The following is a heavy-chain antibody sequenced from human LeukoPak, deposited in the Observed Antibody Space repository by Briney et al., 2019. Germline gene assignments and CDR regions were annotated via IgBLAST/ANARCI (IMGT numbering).Heavy chain of an antibody. V-gene: IGHV3-43D*04. J-gene: IGHJ4*02. CDR3: VKGGEDAAMAPNS. CDR2: VRRDDGRT. Sequence: GGSLRLSCAASGFTFDDYAMQWVRQPPGKGLEWISLVRRDDGRTFYAGSVRGRFTISRDNRKNSLFLQMTSQRPEDTAFYYCVKGGEDAAMAPNSWRRGTLVIVSS. D-gene: IGHD3-16*01. CDR1: GFTFDDYA.